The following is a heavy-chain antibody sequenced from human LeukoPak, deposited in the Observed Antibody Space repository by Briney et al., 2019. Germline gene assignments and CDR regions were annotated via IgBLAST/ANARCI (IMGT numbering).Heavy chain of an antibody. Sequence: ASVKASCKASGYTFTSYYMHWVRQAPGQGLEWMGWMNPNSGGTNYAQKLQGRVTMTRDTSISTAYMELSRLRSDDTAVYYCARGTTLTTLPYYYYFIDVWGKGTTVTISS. CDR1: GYTFTSYY. V-gene: IGHV1-2*02. D-gene: IGHD4-17*01. CDR3: ARGTTLTTLPYYYYFIDV. CDR2: MNPNSGGT. J-gene: IGHJ6*03.